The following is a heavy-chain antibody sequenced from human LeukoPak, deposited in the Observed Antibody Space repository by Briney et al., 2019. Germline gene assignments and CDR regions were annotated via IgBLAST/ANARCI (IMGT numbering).Heavy chain of an antibody. CDR1: GYTFTGYY. V-gene: IGHV1-2*02. D-gene: IGHD2-15*01. Sequence: ASVKASCKASGYTFTGYYMRWVRQAPGQGLEWMGWINPNSGGTNYAQKFQGRVTMTRDTSISTAYMELSRLRSDDTAVYYCARLYVVVAATQYYYYGMDVWGQGTTVTVSS. CDR3: ARLYVVVAATQYYYYGMDV. CDR2: INPNSGGT. J-gene: IGHJ6*02.